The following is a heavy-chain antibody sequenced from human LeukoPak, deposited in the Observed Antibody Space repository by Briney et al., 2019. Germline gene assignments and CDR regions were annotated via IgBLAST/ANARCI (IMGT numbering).Heavy chain of an antibody. CDR1: GFTFSSYE. CDR3: ARWGYSSSSLDYYYYYMDV. J-gene: IGHJ6*03. V-gene: IGHV3-48*03. Sequence: GGSLRLSRAASGFTFSSYEMNWVRQAPGKGLEWVSYISSSGSTIYYADSVKGRFTISRDNAKNSLYLQMNSLRAEDTALYYCARWGYSSSSLDYYYYYMDVWGKGTTVTVSS. D-gene: IGHD6-6*01. CDR2: ISSSGSTI.